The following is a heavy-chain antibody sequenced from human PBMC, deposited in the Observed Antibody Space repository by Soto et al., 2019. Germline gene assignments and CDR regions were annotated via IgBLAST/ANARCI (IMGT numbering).Heavy chain of an antibody. V-gene: IGHV1-18*01. CDR1: GYTFSNYA. D-gene: IGHD5-12*01. CDR2: ISAYTGDT. J-gene: IGHJ4*02. Sequence: QVQLVQSGAEVMKPGASVKVSCKGSGYTFSNYAVSWVRQAPGQGPEWIGWISAYTGDTRYSRKFQDRVLMTTDTSSSTGYMELRSLRSDDTAVYYCARLKEDGYNQAYWGQGTLVTVSS. CDR3: ARLKEDGYNQAY.